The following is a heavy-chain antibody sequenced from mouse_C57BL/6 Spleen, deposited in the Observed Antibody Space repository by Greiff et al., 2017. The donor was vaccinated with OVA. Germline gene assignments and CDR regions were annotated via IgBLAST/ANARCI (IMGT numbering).Heavy chain of an antibody. CDR3: AREGYDYDWYFDV. D-gene: IGHD2-4*01. Sequence: VQLKESGGGLVKPGGSLKLSCAASGFTFSSYAMSWVRQTPEKRLEWVATISDGGSYTYYPDNVKGRFTISRDTAKNNLYLQMSHLKSEDTAMYYCAREGYDYDWYFDVWGTGTTVTVSS. CDR1: GFTFSSYA. J-gene: IGHJ1*03. V-gene: IGHV5-4*01. CDR2: ISDGGSYT.